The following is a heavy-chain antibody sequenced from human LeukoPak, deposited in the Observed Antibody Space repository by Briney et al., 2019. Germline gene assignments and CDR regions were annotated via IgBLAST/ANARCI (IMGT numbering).Heavy chain of an antibody. V-gene: IGHV3-30*03. CDR3: ARESAWAFDI. J-gene: IGHJ3*02. CDR2: ISYDGSNK. Sequence: GGSLRLSCAASGFTFSSYGMHWVRQAPGKGLEWVAVISYDGSNKYYADSVKGRFTISRDNAKNSLHLQMNSLRAEDTAVYYCARESAWAFDIWGQGTMVTVSS. CDR1: GFTFSSYG.